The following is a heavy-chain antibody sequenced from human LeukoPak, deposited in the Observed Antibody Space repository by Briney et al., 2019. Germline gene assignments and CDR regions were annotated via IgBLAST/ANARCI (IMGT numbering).Heavy chain of an antibody. CDR1: GGSISSSSYY. Sequence: PSETLSLTCTVSGGSISSSSYYWGWIRQPPGKGLEWIGSIYYSGSTYYNPSLKSRVTISVDTSKNQFSLKLSSVTAADTAVYYCARVVGCSSTSCEGGWGYFDYWGQGTLVTVSS. CDR3: ARVVGCSSTSCEGGWGYFDY. V-gene: IGHV4-39*07. D-gene: IGHD2-2*01. J-gene: IGHJ4*02. CDR2: IYYSGST.